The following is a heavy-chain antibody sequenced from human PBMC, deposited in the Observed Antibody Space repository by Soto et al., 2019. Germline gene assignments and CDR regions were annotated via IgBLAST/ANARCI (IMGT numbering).Heavy chain of an antibody. CDR3: ARGVRLRYFDWLSNTPPHWFDP. Sequence: GASVKVSCKASGYTYTSYGISWVRQAPGQGLEWMGWISAYNGNTNYAQKLQGRVTMTTDTSTSTAYMELRSLRSDDTAVYYCARGVRLRYFDWLSNTPPHWFDPWGQGTLATVSS. CDR1: GYTYTSYG. V-gene: IGHV1-18*01. J-gene: IGHJ5*02. CDR2: ISAYNGNT. D-gene: IGHD3-9*01.